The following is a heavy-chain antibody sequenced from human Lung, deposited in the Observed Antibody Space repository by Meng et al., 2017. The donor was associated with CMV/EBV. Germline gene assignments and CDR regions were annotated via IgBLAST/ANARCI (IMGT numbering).Heavy chain of an antibody. V-gene: IGHV3-43*01. J-gene: IGHJ4*02. CDR3: ARGYDSSGYLDY. Sequence: VWSGGVLVQPGGSMCRASVAYGCSFDDYTIHWVRQPPGKVVGWVSLISWDGSSTYYADSVEGRFTISRDNMKNSLYLQMNTLTSEDTALYYCARGYDSSGYLDYWGQGTLVTVSS. D-gene: IGHD3-22*01. CDR2: ISWDGSST. CDR1: GCSFDDYT.